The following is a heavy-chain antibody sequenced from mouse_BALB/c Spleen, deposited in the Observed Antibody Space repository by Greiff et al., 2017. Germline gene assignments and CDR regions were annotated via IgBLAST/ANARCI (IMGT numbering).Heavy chain of an antibody. CDR2: ISSGGSYT. V-gene: IGHV5-4*02. CDR1: GFTFSDYY. D-gene: IGHD1-2*01. Sequence: EVQVVESGGGLVKPGGSLKLSCAASGFTFSDYYMYWVRQTPEKRLEWVATISSGGSYTYYPDSVKGRFTISRDNAKNTLYLQMSSLKSEDTAMYYCTNYGYGYWGQGTTLTVSS. J-gene: IGHJ2*01. CDR3: TNYGYGY.